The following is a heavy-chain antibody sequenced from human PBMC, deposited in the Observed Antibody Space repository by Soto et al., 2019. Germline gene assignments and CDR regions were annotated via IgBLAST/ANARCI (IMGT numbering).Heavy chain of an antibody. V-gene: IGHV4-59*01. J-gene: IGHJ3*02. CDR3: AGGVRYYDSSGYYAGDAFDI. D-gene: IGHD3-22*01. CDR1: GGSISSYY. CDR2: IYYSGST. Sequence: SLTCTVSGGSISSYYWSWIRQPPGKGLEWIGYIYYSGSTNYNPSLKSRVTISVDTSKNQFSLKLSSVTAAGTAVYYCAGGVRYYDSSGYYAGDAFDIWGQGTMVTVSS.